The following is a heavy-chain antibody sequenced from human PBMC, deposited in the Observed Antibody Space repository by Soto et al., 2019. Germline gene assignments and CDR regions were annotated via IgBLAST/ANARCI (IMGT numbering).Heavy chain of an antibody. Sequence: QVQLQESGPGLVKPSQTLSLTCTISGGSINSGGYYWLWIRQHPGKGLERIGYLSSSGSTYYNPSLKSRVTISVDTSKNPLSLKLRSVTAADTAVYYCATSDYDSSGYYGGFDYWGQGTLVTVSS. CDR3: ATSDYDSSGYYGGFDY. J-gene: IGHJ4*02. D-gene: IGHD3-22*01. CDR2: LSSSGST. CDR1: GGSINSGGYY. V-gene: IGHV4-31*03.